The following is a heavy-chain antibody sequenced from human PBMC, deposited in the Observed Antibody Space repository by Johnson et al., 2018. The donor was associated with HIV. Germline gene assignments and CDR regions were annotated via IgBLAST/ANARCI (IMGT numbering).Heavy chain of an antibody. D-gene: IGHD3-22*01. V-gene: IGHV3-66*01. CDR2: IYSGGRT. CDR3: ARDRRYYDSSGYYHDDAFDI. CDR1: GFFFSDSW. J-gene: IGHJ3*02. Sequence: VLLVESGGGLVQPGGSLRLSCAASGFFFSDSWMHWVRQAPGKGLECVSGIYSGGRTYYADSVKGRFPISRDNSKNTLYLQMNSLRAEDTAVYFCARDRRYYDSSGYYHDDAFDIWGQGTLVTVSS.